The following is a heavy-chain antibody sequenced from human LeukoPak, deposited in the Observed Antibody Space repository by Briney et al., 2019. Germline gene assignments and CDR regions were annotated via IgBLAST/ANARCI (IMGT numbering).Heavy chain of an antibody. CDR2: ISGSGGST. CDR1: GFTFSSYG. J-gene: IGHJ4*02. Sequence: GGSLRLSCAASGFTFSSYGMSWVRQAPGKGLEWVSAISGSGGSTYYADSVKGRFIISRDNSKNTLYLQMNSLRAEDTAVYYCATNYYDSSGLPAAYFDYWGQGTLVTVSS. CDR3: ATNYYDSSGLPAAYFDY. V-gene: IGHV3-23*01. D-gene: IGHD3-22*01.